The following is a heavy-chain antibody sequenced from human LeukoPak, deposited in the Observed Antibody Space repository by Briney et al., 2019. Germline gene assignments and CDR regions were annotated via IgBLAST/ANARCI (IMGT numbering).Heavy chain of an antibody. J-gene: IGHJ4*02. CDR3: ARDFDN. Sequence: GGSLRLSCAASGFTFSSYAMSWVRQAPGKGLEWVSAISGGGGSTYYADFVRGRFTISRDNAKNSLYLQMNSLRAEDTAVYYCARDFDNWGQGTLVTVSS. D-gene: IGHD3-9*01. CDR1: GFTFSSYA. V-gene: IGHV3-23*01. CDR2: ISGGGGST.